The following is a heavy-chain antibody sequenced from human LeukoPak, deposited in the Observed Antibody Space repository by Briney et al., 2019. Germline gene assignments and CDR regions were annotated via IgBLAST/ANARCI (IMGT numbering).Heavy chain of an antibody. J-gene: IGHJ4*02. D-gene: IGHD2-8*01. Sequence: GGSLRLSCAASGFTFSSYAVSWVRQAPGEGLEWVSSISGSGGSTYSADSVKGRITISRDNSKNTLYLQMNSLRAEDTALYYCAKDRSCTNDICHGDFDYWGQGTLVTVSS. CDR1: GFTFSSYA. V-gene: IGHV3-23*01. CDR2: ISGSGGST. CDR3: AKDRSCTNDICHGDFDY.